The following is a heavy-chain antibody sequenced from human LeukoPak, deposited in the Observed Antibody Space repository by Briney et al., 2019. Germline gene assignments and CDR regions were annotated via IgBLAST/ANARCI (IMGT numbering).Heavy chain of an antibody. CDR2: SNPGSGDT. CDR3: VRDYPYGSGIVRVDS. J-gene: IGHJ4*02. CDR1: GNMLTDFA. D-gene: IGHD3-10*01. V-gene: IGHV1-3*01. Sequence: ASVTVSCKASGNMLTDFALDGVRQAPGQSLEWMGRSNPGSGDTKSSQKFRDRVTITRDTSANTAYMQLTRLKSEDTAVYYCVRDYPYGSGIVRVDSWGQGTLVTVSS.